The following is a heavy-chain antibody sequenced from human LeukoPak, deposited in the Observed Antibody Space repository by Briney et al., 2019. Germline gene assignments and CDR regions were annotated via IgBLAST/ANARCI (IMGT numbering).Heavy chain of an antibody. Sequence: PGGSLGLTCAASGFTFSSYGMHWVRQAPGKGLEWVAVISYDGSNKYYADSVKGRFTISRDNSKNTLYLQMNSLRAEDTAVYYCARYRRFGELGYWGQGTLVTVSS. CDR1: GFTFSSYG. D-gene: IGHD3-10*01. V-gene: IGHV3-30*03. CDR2: ISYDGSNK. J-gene: IGHJ4*02. CDR3: ARYRRFGELGY.